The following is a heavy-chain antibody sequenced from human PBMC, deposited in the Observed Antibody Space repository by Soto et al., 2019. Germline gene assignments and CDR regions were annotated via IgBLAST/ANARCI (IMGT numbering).Heavy chain of an antibody. D-gene: IGHD3-22*01. CDR1: GFTFTSSA. CDR3: ARQGGGYYIDAFDI. V-gene: IGHV1-58*01. Sequence: ASVKVSCKASGFTFTSSAVQWVRQARGQRLEWIGWIVVGSGNTNYAQKFQERVTITRDMSTSAAYMELSSLRSEDTAVYYCARQGGGYYIDAFDIRAQRTTVTVSS. CDR2: IVVGSGNT. J-gene: IGHJ3*02.